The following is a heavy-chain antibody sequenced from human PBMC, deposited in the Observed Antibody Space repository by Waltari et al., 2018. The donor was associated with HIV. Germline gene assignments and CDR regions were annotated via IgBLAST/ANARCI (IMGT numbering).Heavy chain of an antibody. CDR2: IYYTGST. V-gene: IGHV4-59*01. J-gene: IGHJ4*02. CDR3: ARYSSAWTGFDY. CDR1: GGSLSNYY. Sequence: QVQLQESGPGLVRPSETLSLICTVSGGSLSNYYWGWIRQPPGKGLGWTGYIYYTGSTDYNPSLKSRVTISVDTSKNQFSLKLTSVTAADTAQYYCARYSSAWTGFDYWGQGTLVTVSS. D-gene: IGHD6-19*01.